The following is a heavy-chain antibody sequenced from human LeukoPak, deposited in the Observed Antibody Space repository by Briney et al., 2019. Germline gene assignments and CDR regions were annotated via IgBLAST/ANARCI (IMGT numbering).Heavy chain of an antibody. CDR1: GGTFSSYA. Sequence: SVKVSCKASGGTFSSYAISWVRQAPGQGLEWMGGTIPIFGTANYAQKFQGRVTITADESTSTAYMELSSLRSEDTAVYYCARVTLGAAAQWDYYYYYYGMDVWGQGTTVTVSS. J-gene: IGHJ6*02. D-gene: IGHD6-13*01. CDR3: ARVTLGAAAQWDYYYYYYGMDV. V-gene: IGHV1-69*13. CDR2: TIPIFGTA.